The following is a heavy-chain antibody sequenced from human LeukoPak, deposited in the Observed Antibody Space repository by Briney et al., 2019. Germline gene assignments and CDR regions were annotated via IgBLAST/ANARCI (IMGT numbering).Heavy chain of an antibody. J-gene: IGHJ6*03. D-gene: IGHD4-23*01. CDR2: IYYSGST. CDR1: GGSASSGSYY. V-gene: IGHV4-61*01. Sequence: SETLSLTCTVSGGSASSGSYYWSWIRQPPGKGLEWIGYIYYSGSTNYNPSLKSRVTISVDTSKNQFSLKLSSVTAADTAVYSCARDYGGGGHYYYYYYMDVWGKGTTVTVSS. CDR3: ARDYGGGGHYYYYYYMDV.